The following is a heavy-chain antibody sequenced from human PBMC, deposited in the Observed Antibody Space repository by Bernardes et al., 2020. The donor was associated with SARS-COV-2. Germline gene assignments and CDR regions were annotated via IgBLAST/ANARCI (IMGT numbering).Heavy chain of an antibody. V-gene: IGHV4-4*07. CDR2: IYTSGST. J-gene: IGHJ6*03. Sequence: SETLSLTCTVSGGSISSSYWSWIRQPAGQGLEWIGRIYTSGSTNYNPSLKSRVTMSVDTSKNQFSLKLSSVTAADTAVYYCARGLAWGLGYYMDVWGKGTTVTVSS. CDR3: ARGLAWGLGYYMDV. CDR1: GGSISSSY. D-gene: IGHD3-16*01.